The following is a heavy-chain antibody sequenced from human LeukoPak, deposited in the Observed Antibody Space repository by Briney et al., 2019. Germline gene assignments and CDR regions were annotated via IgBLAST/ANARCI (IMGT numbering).Heavy chain of an antibody. V-gene: IGHV1-69*05. Sequence: ASVKVSCKASGGTFSSYAISWVRQAPGQGLEWMGRIIPIFGTANYAQKFQGRVTITTDESTSTAYMELRSLRSDDTAVYYCARDFFHGHCAGLSCFLLDYWGQGSLVTVS. J-gene: IGHJ4*02. CDR3: ARDFFHGHCAGLSCFLLDY. CDR1: GGTFSSYA. CDR2: IIPIFGTA. D-gene: IGHD2-15*01.